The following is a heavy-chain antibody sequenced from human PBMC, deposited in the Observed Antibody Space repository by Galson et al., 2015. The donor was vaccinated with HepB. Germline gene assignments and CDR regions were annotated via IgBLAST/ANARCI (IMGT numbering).Heavy chain of an antibody. Sequence: SLRLSCAASGFTFSSYWMSWVRQAPGKGLEWVANIKQDGSEKYYVDSVKGRFTISRDNAKNSLYLQMNSLRAEDTAVYYCASSKDRRPRGAFDIWGQGTMVTAAS. J-gene: IGHJ3*02. V-gene: IGHV3-7*01. D-gene: IGHD1-14*01. CDR3: ASSKDRRPRGAFDI. CDR1: GFTFSSYW. CDR2: IKQDGSEK.